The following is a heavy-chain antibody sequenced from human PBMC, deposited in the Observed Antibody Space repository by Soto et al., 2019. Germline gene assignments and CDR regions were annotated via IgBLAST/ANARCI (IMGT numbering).Heavy chain of an antibody. Sequence: GGSLRLSCVASGFPFSNYAMTWVRQAPGKGLEWVSALSGSGVSTYYADSVMGRFTISRDNSKNTVYLQMNSLRAEDTAVYYCARLSPYWGQGALVTVSS. CDR1: GFPFSNYA. J-gene: IGHJ4*02. V-gene: IGHV3-23*01. CDR2: LSGSGVST. CDR3: ARLSPY. D-gene: IGHD3-16*02.